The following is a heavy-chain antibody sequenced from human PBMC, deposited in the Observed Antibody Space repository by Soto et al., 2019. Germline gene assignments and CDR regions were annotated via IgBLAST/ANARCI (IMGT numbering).Heavy chain of an antibody. V-gene: IGHV4-30-2*01. Sequence: QLQLQESGSGLVKPSQTLSLTCAVSGGSISSGGYSWSWIRQPPGKGLEWIGYIYHSGSTYYNPSLKGRVTISVDRSKNQFSLRLSSVTAADTAVYYCARAYSSSYWYFDLWGRGTLVTVS. CDR1: GGSISSGGYS. D-gene: IGHD6-6*01. CDR3: ARAYSSSYWYFDL. J-gene: IGHJ2*01. CDR2: IYHSGST.